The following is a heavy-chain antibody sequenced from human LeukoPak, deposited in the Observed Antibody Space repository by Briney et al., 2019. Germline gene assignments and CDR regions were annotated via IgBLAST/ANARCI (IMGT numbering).Heavy chain of an antibody. CDR2: IYHSGST. D-gene: IGHD3-10*01. Sequence: SETLSLTCTVSGGSISSSYYYWGWIRQPPGKGLEWIGYIYHSGSTYYNPSLKSRVTISVDRSKNQFSLKLSSVTAADTAVYYCARRWSYGSGSTENWFDPWGQGTLVTVSS. CDR3: ARRWSYGSGSTENWFDP. V-gene: IGHV4-30-2*01. J-gene: IGHJ5*02. CDR1: GGSISSSYYY.